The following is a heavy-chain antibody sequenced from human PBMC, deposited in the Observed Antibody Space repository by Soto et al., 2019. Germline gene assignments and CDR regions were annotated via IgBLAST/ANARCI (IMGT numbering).Heavy chain of an antibody. CDR2: INHSGST. V-gene: IGHV4-34*01. Sequence: SETLSLTCAVYGGSFSGYYWSWIRQPPGKGLEWIGEINHSGSTNYNPSLKSRVTISVDTSKNQFSLKLSSVTAADTAVYYRARKKPYYYGSGSYWDYYGMDVWGQGTTVTVSS. CDR1: GGSFSGYY. CDR3: ARKKPYYYGSGSYWDYYGMDV. D-gene: IGHD3-10*01. J-gene: IGHJ6*02.